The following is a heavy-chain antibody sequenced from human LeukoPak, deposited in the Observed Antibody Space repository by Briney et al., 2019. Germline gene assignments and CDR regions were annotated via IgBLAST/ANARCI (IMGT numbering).Heavy chain of an antibody. CDR2: ISSSSSYI. CDR1: GFTFSSYS. J-gene: IGHJ6*03. CDR3: AKGEYDFWSGSIYYYYYMDV. Sequence: GGSLRLSCAASGFTFSSYSMNWVCQAPGKGLEWVSSISSSSSYIYYADSVKGRFTISRDNAKNSLYLQMNSLRAEDTAVYYCAKGEYDFWSGSIYYYYYMDVWGKGTTVTVSS. D-gene: IGHD3-3*01. V-gene: IGHV3-21*04.